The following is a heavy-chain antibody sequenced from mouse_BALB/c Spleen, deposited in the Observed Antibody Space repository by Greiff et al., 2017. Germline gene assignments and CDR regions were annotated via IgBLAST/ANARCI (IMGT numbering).Heavy chain of an antibody. Sequence: VQLQQSGAELVKPGASVKLSCTASGFNIKDTYMHWVKQRPEQGLEWIGRIDPANGNTKYDPKFQGKATITADTSSNTAYLQLSSLTSEDTAVYYCARRGYGNYDYFDYWGQGTTLTVSS. J-gene: IGHJ2*01. CDR1: GFNIKDTY. CDR2: IDPANGNT. D-gene: IGHD2-1*01. V-gene: IGHV14-3*02. CDR3: ARRGYGNYDYFDY.